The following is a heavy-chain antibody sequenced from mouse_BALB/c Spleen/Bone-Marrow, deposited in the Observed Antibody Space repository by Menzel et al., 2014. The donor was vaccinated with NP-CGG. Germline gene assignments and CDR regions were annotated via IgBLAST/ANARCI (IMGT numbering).Heavy chain of an antibody. CDR3: ARNGYYYSMDY. J-gene: IGHJ4*01. V-gene: IGHV2-2*02. CDR1: GFSLTSDG. CDR2: MWSGGST. Sequence: QVQLQQSGPGLVQPSQSLSIPCTVSGFSLTSDGVHWVRQSPRKGLEWLGVMWSGGSTDYNAAFLSRLSISKDNSRSQVFFKMSSLQTNDTAIYYCARNGYYYSMDYWGQGTSVTVSS. D-gene: IGHD2-2*01.